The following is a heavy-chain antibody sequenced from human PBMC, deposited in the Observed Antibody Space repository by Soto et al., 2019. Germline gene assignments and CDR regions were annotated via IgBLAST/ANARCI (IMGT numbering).Heavy chain of an antibody. CDR3: ARDAAIEATIIDFGAFDI. V-gene: IGHV3-48*01. Sequence: GGSLRLSCAASGFTFSSYSMNWVRQAPGKGLEWVSYISSSSSTIYYADSVKGRFTISRDNAKNSLYLQMNSLRAEDTAVYYCARDAAIEATIIDFGAFDIWSRGSMVTGSS. CDR1: GFTFSSYS. J-gene: IGHJ3*02. D-gene: IGHD5-12*01. CDR2: ISSSSSTI.